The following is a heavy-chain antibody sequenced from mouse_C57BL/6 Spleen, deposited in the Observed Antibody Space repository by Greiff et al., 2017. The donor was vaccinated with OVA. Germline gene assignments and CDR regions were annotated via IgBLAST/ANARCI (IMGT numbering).Heavy chain of an antibody. V-gene: IGHV1-50*01. D-gene: IGHD2-3*01. CDR1: GYTFTSYW. CDR2: IDPSDSYT. J-gene: IGHJ2*01. Sequence: QVQLQQPGAELVKPGASVKLSCKASGYTFTSYWMQWVKQRHGQGLEWIGEIDPSDSYTNYNQKFKGKATLTVDTSSSTAYMQLSSLTSEDSAVYYCARTIDGFYFDYWGQGTTLTVSS. CDR3: ARTIDGFYFDY.